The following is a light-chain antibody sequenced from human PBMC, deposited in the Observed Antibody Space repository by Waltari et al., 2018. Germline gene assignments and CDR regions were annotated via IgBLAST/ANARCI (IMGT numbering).Light chain of an antibody. Sequence: PASVSGSPGQSIIISCTGSNSDIGNYKYVSWYQHKPGQSPKLLFYWASTRASGVPDRFSGSGSGTDFTLTISRVQAEDVAIYYCQQYYKTPSFGGGTKVE. CDR3: QQYYKTPS. J-gene: IGKJ4*01. CDR1: NSDIGNYKYV. V-gene: IGKV4-1*01. CDR2: WAS.